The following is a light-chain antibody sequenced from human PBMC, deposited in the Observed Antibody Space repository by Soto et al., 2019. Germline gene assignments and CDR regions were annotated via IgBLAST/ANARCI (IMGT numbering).Light chain of an antibody. CDR2: VAS. CDR1: QSISRY. CDR3: QQSYGTPIT. V-gene: IGKV1-39*01. J-gene: IGKJ5*01. Sequence: IQMTQSPSSLSASVGDRVTIPCRASQSISRYLNWYQQKPGKAPNLLIYVASSLQSEVPSRFSGSGSGTDFTLAITSLQPEDFATYYCQQSYGTPITFGQRTRLEIK.